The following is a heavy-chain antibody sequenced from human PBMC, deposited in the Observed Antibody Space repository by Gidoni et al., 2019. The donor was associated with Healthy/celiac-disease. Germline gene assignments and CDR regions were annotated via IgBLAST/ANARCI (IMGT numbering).Heavy chain of an antibody. J-gene: IGHJ5*02. CDR3: ASDTTYYDFWSGSFDP. CDR1: GGTFSSYA. D-gene: IGHD3-3*01. V-gene: IGHV1-69*01. Sequence: QVQLVQSGAGVKKPGSSVKVSCKASGGTFSSYAISWVRQAPGQGLEWMGGIIPSFGTANYAQKFQGRVTITADESTSTAYMELSSLRSEDTAVYYCASDTTYYDFWSGSFDPWGQGTLVTVSS. CDR2: IIPSFGTA.